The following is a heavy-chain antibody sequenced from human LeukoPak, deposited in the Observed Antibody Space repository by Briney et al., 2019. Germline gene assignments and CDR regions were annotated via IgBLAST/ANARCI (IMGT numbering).Heavy chain of an antibody. V-gene: IGHV3-23*01. CDR3: AKDGITLFGVATMFSFLDV. CDR1: GFPFTNAW. CDR2: VTGSGTFT. Sequence: GGSLRLSCAASGFPFTNAWMTWVRLAPGKGLEWVSSVTGSGTFTYYADSVKGRFTISRDNAKSTLDLQMSSLRVEDTAVYYCAKDGITLFGVATMFSFLDVWGRGTTVTVSS. J-gene: IGHJ6*04. D-gene: IGHD3-3*01.